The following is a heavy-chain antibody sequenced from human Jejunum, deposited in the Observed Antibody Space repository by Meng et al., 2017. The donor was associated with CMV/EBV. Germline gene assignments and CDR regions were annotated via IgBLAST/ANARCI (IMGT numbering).Heavy chain of an antibody. J-gene: IGHJ2*01. CDR1: GVSCSTNW. Sequence: AASGVSCSTNWVHWVRQAPGKGLVWVSRISNDGFTTTYADSVKGRFTISRDNAENTLYLQMNSLRAEDTAVYYCAASGLGIDWYFDLWGRGTLVTVSS. CDR3: AASGLGIDWYFDL. V-gene: IGHV3-74*03. D-gene: IGHD7-27*01. CDR2: ISNDGFTT.